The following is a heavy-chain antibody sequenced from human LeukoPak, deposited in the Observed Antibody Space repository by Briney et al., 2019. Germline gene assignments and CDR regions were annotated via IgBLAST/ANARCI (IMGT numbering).Heavy chain of an antibody. CDR2: IYYSGST. D-gene: IGHD2-21*02. Sequence: SETLSLTCTVSGGSISSYYWSWIRQPPGKGLEWIGYIYYSGSTNYNPSLNCRDTMSVDTSNDHNSMKLRYVTAVDAEVYYGDVTAIEAFDIQGTRITVT. CDR1: GGSISSYY. V-gene: IGHV4-59*08. J-gene: IGHJ3*02. CDR3: DVTAIEAFDI.